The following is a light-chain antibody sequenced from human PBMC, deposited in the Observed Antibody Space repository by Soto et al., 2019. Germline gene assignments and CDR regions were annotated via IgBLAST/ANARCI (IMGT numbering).Light chain of an antibody. CDR1: SSDVGGYKY. CDR2: DVS. Sequence: QSALTQPASVSGSPGQSITISCTGSSSDVGGYKYVSWNHQHPGKAPKLMIYDVSNRPSGASNCFSGSKSGNTASLTVSGLQAEDEADYYCSSYAGSNNYVVFGGGTKLTVL. J-gene: IGLJ2*01. CDR3: SSYAGSNNYVV. V-gene: IGLV2-14*01.